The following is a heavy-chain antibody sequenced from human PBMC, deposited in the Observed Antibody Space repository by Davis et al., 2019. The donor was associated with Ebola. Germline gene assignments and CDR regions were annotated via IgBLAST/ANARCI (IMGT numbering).Heavy chain of an antibody. V-gene: IGHV3-53*01. D-gene: IGHD2-8*02. CDR3: ARDLKPASAGGVPSDQFDY. CDR1: GFNVSGNY. CDR2: IYRGGST. Sequence: GGSLRLSCTASGFNVSGNYMSWVRQAPGKGLEWVAVIYRGGSTYYADSVKGRFYISRDNSKNSLYLQMNSLRAEDTAVYYCARDLKPASAGGVPSDQFDYWGQGTLVTVSS. J-gene: IGHJ4*02.